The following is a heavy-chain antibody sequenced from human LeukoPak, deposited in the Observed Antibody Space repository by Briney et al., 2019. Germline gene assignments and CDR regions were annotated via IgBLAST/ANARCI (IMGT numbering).Heavy chain of an antibody. V-gene: IGHV4-61*02. Sequence: SETLSLTCTVSGGSISSGSYYWSWLRQPAGKGLEWIGRIYTSGSTNYNPSLKSRVTISVDTSKNQFSLKLSSVTAADTAVYYCARHDYGDYGFVYWGQGTLVTVSS. CDR3: ARHDYGDYGFVY. CDR1: GGSISSGSYY. J-gene: IGHJ4*02. D-gene: IGHD4-17*01. CDR2: IYTSGST.